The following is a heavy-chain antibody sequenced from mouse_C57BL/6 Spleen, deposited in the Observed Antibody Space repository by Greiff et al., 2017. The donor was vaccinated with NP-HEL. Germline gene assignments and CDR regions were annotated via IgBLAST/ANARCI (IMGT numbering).Heavy chain of an antibody. V-gene: IGHV1-52*01. D-gene: IGHD3-2*02. CDR1: GYTFTSYW. J-gene: IGHJ3*01. CDR3: ARSDSSGSFAY. CDR2: IDPSDSET. Sequence: QLQQPGAELVRPGSSVKLSCKASGYTFTSYWMHWVKQRPIQGLEWIGNIDPSDSETHYNQKFKDKATLTVDKSSSTAYMQLSSLTSEDSAVYYCARSDSSGSFAYWGQGTLVTVSA.